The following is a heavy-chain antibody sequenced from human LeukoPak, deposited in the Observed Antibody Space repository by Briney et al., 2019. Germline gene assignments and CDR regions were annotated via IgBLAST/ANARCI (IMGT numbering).Heavy chain of an antibody. D-gene: IGHD3-22*01. Sequence: PGGSLRLSCTASGFTFGDYAMNWFRQAPGKGLEWVGFIRRKAYGGTTEYAASVKGRFTISRDDSKSIAYLQMNSLKTEDTAVYYCIRVDYGSSADVFVFDYWGQGTLVTVSS. V-gene: IGHV3-49*03. CDR2: IRRKAYGGTT. J-gene: IGHJ4*02. CDR3: IRVDYGSSADVFVFDY. CDR1: GFTFGDYA.